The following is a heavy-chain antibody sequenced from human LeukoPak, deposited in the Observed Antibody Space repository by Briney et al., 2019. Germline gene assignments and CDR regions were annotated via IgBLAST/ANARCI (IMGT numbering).Heavy chain of an antibody. V-gene: IGHV4-34*01. CDR2: INHSGST. J-gene: IGHJ3*02. CDR1: GGFFRGFY. Sequence: SGTLSLTRAVYGGFFRGFYWSLIRPPPGKGLEWIGEINHSGSTNYNPSLKSRVTISVDTSKNQFSLKLSSVTAADTAVYYCARANQQLDAFDIWGQGTMVTVSS. D-gene: IGHD6-13*01. CDR3: ARANQQLDAFDI.